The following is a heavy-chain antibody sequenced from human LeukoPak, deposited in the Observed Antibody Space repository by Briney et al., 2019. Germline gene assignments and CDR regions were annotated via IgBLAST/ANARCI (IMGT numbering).Heavy chain of an antibody. V-gene: IGHV1-46*01. J-gene: IGHJ6*02. CDR1: GYTFTSYY. CDR3: ARDKGGGSYYYYYYYGMDV. CDR2: INPSGGST. Sequence: ASVKVSCKASGYTFTSYYMHWVRQAPGQGLEWMGIINPSGGSTSYAQKFQGRVTMTRDTSTSTVYMELSSLRSEDTAVYYCARDKGGGSYYYYYYYGMDVWAKGPRSPSP. D-gene: IGHD1-26*01.